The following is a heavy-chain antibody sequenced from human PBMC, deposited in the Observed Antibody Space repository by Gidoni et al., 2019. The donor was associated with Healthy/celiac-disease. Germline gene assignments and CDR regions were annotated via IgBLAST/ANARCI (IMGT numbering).Heavy chain of an antibody. Sequence: QLQLQESGPGLVKPSETLSLTCTVSGGSISSSSYYWGWIRQPPGKGLEWIGSIYYSGSTYYNPSLKSRVTISVDTSKNQFSLKLSSVTAADTAVYYCARSGLYVWGSYRHRYYFDYWGQGTLVTVSS. CDR3: ARSGLYVWGSYRHRYYFDY. J-gene: IGHJ4*02. CDR2: IYYSGST. V-gene: IGHV4-39*01. CDR1: GGSISSSSYY. D-gene: IGHD3-16*02.